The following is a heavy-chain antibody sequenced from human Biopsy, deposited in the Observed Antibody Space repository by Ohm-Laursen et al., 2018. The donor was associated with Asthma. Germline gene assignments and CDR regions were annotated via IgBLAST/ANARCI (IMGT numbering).Heavy chain of an antibody. Sequence: GSLRLSCSASGFTFSSYSMNWVRQAPGKGLEWVSYISSSSSTIYYADSVKGRFTISRDNAKNPLYLQMNSLRDEDTAVYYCARFKRGYSYGYAGVFDYWGQGTLVTVSS. D-gene: IGHD5-18*01. CDR1: GFTFSSYS. CDR2: ISSSSSTI. CDR3: ARFKRGYSYGYAGVFDY. V-gene: IGHV3-48*02. J-gene: IGHJ4*02.